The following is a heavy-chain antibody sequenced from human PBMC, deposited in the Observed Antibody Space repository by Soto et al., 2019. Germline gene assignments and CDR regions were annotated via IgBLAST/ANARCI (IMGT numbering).Heavy chain of an antibody. CDR1: GFTFGDYD. V-gene: IGHV3-9*01. CDR2: VTWNSGTL. D-gene: IGHD3-16*01. CDR3: AKSRRGEYSFDY. J-gene: IGHJ4*02. Sequence: SLRLSCAASGFTFGDYDMHWVRQAPGKGLEWVSGVTWNSGTLGYADSVKGRFTISRDSARKSLHLQMNSLSPEDTALYYCAKSRRGEYSFDYWGQGTLVTVSS.